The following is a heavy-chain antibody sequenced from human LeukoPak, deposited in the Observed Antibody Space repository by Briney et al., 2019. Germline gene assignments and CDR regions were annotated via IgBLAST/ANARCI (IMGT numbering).Heavy chain of an antibody. CDR2: IIPIFGIA. J-gene: IGHJ6*02. CDR1: GGTFSSYA. CDR3: AREGSIAAPTYGMDV. Sequence: GSSVKVSCKASGGTFSSYAISWVRQAPGQGLEWMGRIIPIFGIANYAQKFQGRVTITADKSTSTAYMELSSLRSEDTAVHYCAREGSIAAPTYGMDVWGQGTTVTVSS. D-gene: IGHD6-6*01. V-gene: IGHV1-69*04.